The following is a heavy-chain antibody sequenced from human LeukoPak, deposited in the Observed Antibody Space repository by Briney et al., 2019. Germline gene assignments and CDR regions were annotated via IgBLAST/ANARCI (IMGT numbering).Heavy chain of an antibody. CDR3: ARDKLLWSLGYYYGMDV. CDR2: IYYSGST. V-gene: IGHV4-31*03. Sequence: RPSETLSLTCTVSGGSISSGGYYWSWIRQHPGKGLEWIGYIYYSGSTYYNPSLKSRVTISVDTSKNQFSLKLSSVTAADTAVYYCARDKLLWSLGYYYGMDVWGKGTTVTVSS. D-gene: IGHD3-10*01. CDR1: GGSISSGGYY. J-gene: IGHJ6*04.